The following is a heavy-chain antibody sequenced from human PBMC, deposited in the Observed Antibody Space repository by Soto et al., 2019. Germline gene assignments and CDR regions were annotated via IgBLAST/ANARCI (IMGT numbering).Heavy chain of an antibody. V-gene: IGHV3-23*01. CDR3: AKFEGATDSLAFFDY. J-gene: IGHJ4*02. Sequence: GGSLRLSCAASGVTFSSYAMSWVRQAPGKGLEWVSAISGSGGSTYYADSVKGRFTISRDNSKNTLYLQMNSLRAEDTAVYYCAKFEGATDSLAFFDYWGQGTLVTVSS. D-gene: IGHD1-26*01. CDR1: GVTFSSYA. CDR2: ISGSGGST.